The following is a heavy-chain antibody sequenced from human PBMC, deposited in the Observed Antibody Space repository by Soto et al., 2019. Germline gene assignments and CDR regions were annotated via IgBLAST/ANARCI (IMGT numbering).Heavy chain of an antibody. V-gene: IGHV3-7*03. D-gene: IGHD3-16*01. CDR2: INQGGSQK. CDR1: GFRFSSSW. Sequence: GGALRLSCAGSGFRFSSSWMSWIRQAPGKGLEWVAHINQGGSQKYYVDSAKGRFTISRDNAKTSLYLQMNNLRAEDTATYYCASWADAADEDYFHHWGQGTLVTVSS. CDR3: ASWADAADEDYFHH. J-gene: IGHJ1*01.